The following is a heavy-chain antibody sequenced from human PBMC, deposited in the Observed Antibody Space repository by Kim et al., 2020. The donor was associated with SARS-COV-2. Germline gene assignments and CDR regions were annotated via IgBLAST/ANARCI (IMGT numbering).Heavy chain of an antibody. CDR3: ARGASSGYYQLSAAFDI. Sequence: SETLSLTCTVSGGSISSYYWSWIRQPPGKGLEWIGYIYYSGSTNYNPSLKSRFTISVDTSKNQFSLKLSSVTAADTAVYYCARGASSGYYQLSAAFDIWGQGTMVTVSS. V-gene: IGHV4-59*01. CDR1: GGSISSYY. D-gene: IGHD3-22*01. CDR2: IYYSGST. J-gene: IGHJ3*02.